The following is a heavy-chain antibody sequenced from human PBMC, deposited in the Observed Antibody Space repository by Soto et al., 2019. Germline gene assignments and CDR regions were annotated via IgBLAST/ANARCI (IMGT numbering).Heavy chain of an antibody. CDR3: AREIHINHDGMDL. CDR1: GFTCSNFG. Sequence: PGGSLRLSCEASGFTCSNFGMNWVRQAPGKGLKGVARIWYDGRRKYYVDSVKGRFTISRDNSKETGYLQMNSRRAEDTGVYYCAREIHINHDGMDLWAQATPVTVSS. CDR2: IWYDGRRK. V-gene: IGHV3-33*01. J-gene: IGHJ6*02.